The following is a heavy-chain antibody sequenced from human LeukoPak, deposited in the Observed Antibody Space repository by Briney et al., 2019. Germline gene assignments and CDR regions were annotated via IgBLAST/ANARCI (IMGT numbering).Heavy chain of an antibody. CDR2: INHSGST. V-gene: IGHV4-34*01. Sequence: PSETLSLTCAVYGGSFSGYYWSWIRQPPGKGLEWIGEINHSGSTNYNPSLKSRVTISVDTSKNQFSLKLSSVTAADTAVYYCAKLIAVAGKYYFDYWGQGTLVTVSS. J-gene: IGHJ4*02. D-gene: IGHD6-19*01. CDR1: GGSFSGYY. CDR3: AKLIAVAGKYYFDY.